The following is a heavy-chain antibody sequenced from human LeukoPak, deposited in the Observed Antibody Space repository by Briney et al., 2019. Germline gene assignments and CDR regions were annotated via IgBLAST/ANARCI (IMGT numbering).Heavy chain of an antibody. CDR3: AKVQTPGTHFFDY. CDR1: GFTFSSYG. Sequence: GGSLRLSCEASGFTFSSYGMHWVRQAPGKGLEWVAFIRYDGSNKYYADSVKGRFTISRDNSKNTLYLQMNSLRAEDTAVYCCAKVQTPGTHFFDYWGQGTLVTVSS. J-gene: IGHJ4*02. CDR2: IRYDGSNK. D-gene: IGHD6-13*01. V-gene: IGHV3-30*02.